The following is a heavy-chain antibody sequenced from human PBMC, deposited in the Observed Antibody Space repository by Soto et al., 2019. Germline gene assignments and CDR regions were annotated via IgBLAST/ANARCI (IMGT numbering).Heavy chain of an antibody. J-gene: IGHJ6*02. CDR2: ISAYNDNT. CDR1: GYTFSSYG. V-gene: IGHV1-18*01. CDR3: GREYRQLGPTTYYYYGMDV. Sequence: QVQLVQSGAEVKKPGASVKVSCKASGYTFSSYGISWVRQAPGQGLEWVGWISAYNDNTNYAGKFQGRVTMTTDTSTSTAYMDLRSLRSDDTAVYYCGREYRQLGPTTYYYYGMDVWGQGTTVTVSS. D-gene: IGHD1-1*01.